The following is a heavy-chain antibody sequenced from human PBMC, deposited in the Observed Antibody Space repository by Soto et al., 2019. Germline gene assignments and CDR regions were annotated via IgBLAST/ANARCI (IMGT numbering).Heavy chain of an antibody. J-gene: IGHJ4*02. CDR1: GFTFSSYA. V-gene: IGHV3-23*01. CDR3: AKGLAWLVLYGFDY. CDR2: ISGSGGST. D-gene: IGHD6-19*01. Sequence: EVQLLESGGGLVQPGGSLRLSCAASGFTFSSYAMSWVRQAPGKGLEWVSVISGSGGSTYYADSVKGRFTISRANSKNALYLQMNSLRAEGTAVYYCAKGLAWLVLYGFDYWGQGTLVTVSS.